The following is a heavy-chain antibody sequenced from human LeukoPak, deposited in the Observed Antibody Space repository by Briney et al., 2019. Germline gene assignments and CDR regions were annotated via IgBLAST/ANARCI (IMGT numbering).Heavy chain of an antibody. Sequence: GGSLRLSCAASGFTFDDYTMHWVRQAPGKGLEWVSLISWDGGSTYYADSVKGRFTISRDNSKNSLYLQMNSLRTEDTALYYCAKFASSDYLGSDFDYWGQGTLVTVSS. D-gene: IGHD3-22*01. V-gene: IGHV3-43*01. CDR1: GFTFDDYT. J-gene: IGHJ4*02. CDR3: AKFASSDYLGSDFDY. CDR2: ISWDGGST.